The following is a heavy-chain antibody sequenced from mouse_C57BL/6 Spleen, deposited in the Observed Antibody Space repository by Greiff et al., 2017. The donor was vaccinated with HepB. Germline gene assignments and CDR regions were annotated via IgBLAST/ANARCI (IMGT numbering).Heavy chain of an antibody. CDR3: ARSGSNYLYFDV. CDR2: INPGSGGT. D-gene: IGHD1-1*01. CDR1: GYAFTNYL. Sequence: VQLQQSGVELVRPGTSVKVSCKASGYAFTNYLIEWVKQRPGQGLEWIGVINPGSGGTNYNEKFKGKATLTADKSSSTAYMQLSSLTSEDSAVYFCARSGSNYLYFDVWGTGTTVTVSS. J-gene: IGHJ1*03. V-gene: IGHV1-54*01.